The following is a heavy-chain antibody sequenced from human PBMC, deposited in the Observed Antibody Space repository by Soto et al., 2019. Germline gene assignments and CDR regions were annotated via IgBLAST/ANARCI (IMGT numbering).Heavy chain of an antibody. J-gene: IGHJ4*02. V-gene: IGHV4-39*01. D-gene: IGHD6-6*01. CDR2: IHNSGST. CDR3: AIGLSSPSATGI. CDR1: GGSVSSCCNY. Sequence: QPQLQESGPGLVKPSETLSLTCTVSGGSVSSCCNYWGWVRQPPGKGLEWIGSIHNSGSTSYNPSLRSRVTISVDTPKNQFSLTLTSVTAADTAVYYCAIGLSSPSATGIWGQGILVTVSS.